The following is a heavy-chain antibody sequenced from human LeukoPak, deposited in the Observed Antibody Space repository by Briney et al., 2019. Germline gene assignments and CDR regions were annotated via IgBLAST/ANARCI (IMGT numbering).Heavy chain of an antibody. D-gene: IGHD1-26*01. CDR3: ARDPYSGGYGAYYYYYMDV. J-gene: IGHJ6*03. CDR2: ITSSSSRT. CDR1: ALIICTYK. V-gene: IGHV3-21*01. Sequence: GGSLSPSRSASALIICTYKMNWVRQAPGKALEWVSSITSSSSRTYYADSEKGRYTISRDNAKNSLYLQMDSLRAEDTAVYYCARDPYSGGYGAYYYYYMDVWGKGTTVTISS.